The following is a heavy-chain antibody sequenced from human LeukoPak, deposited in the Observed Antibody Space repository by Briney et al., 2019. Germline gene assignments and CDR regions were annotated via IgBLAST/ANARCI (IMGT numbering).Heavy chain of an antibody. J-gene: IGHJ6*02. Sequence: GASVKVSCKASGYTFTGYYMHWVRQAPGQGLEWMGRINPNSGGTNYAQKFQGRVTMTRDTSISTAYMELSRLRSDDTAVYYCARGNPIYGDYLYYYYGMDVWGQETTVTVSS. CDR1: GYTFTGYY. D-gene: IGHD4-17*01. CDR3: ARGNPIYGDYLYYYYGMDV. CDR2: INPNSGGT. V-gene: IGHV1-2*06.